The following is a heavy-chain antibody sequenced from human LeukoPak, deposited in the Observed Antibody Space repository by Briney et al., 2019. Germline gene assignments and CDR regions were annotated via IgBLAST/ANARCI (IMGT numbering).Heavy chain of an antibody. CDR3: ASANPYSSSWYTSHYYYYYGMDV. V-gene: IGHV4-39*01. CDR1: GGSISSSSYY. Sequence: SETLSLTCTVSGGSISSSSYYWGWIRQPPGKGLEWIGSIYYSGSTYYNPSLKSRVTISVDTSKNQFSLKLSSVTAADTAVYYCASANPYSSSWYTSHYYYYYGMDVWGQGTTVTVSS. J-gene: IGHJ6*02. CDR2: IYYSGST. D-gene: IGHD6-13*01.